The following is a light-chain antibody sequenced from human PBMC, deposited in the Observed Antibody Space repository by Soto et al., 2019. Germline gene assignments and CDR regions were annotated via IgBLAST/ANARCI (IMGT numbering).Light chain of an antibody. CDR3: QQYNKWPRT. Sequence: DIQMTQSPSSLSASVGDRVTITCRARQSISYYLNWYQQKPGKAPKLLIYAASSLQSGVPSRFSGSGSGTDFTLTISSLQSEDFAVYYCQQYNKWPRTFGQGTKVDIK. CDR1: QSISYY. J-gene: IGKJ1*01. V-gene: IGKV1-39*01. CDR2: AAS.